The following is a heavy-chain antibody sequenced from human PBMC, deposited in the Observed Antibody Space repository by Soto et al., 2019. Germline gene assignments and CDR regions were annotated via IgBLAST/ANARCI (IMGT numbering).Heavy chain of an antibody. V-gene: IGHV4-61*01. CDR1: GGSVSSGSYY. CDR3: ARDPGSSWQRGLYYYGMDV. J-gene: IGHJ6*02. CDR2: IYYSGST. D-gene: IGHD6-13*01. Sequence: PSETLSLTCTVSGGSVSSGSYYWSWIRQPPGKGLEWIGYIYYSGSTNYNPSLKSRVTISVDTSKNQFSLKLSSVTAADTAVYYCARDPGSSWQRGLYYYGMDVWGQGTTVTVYS.